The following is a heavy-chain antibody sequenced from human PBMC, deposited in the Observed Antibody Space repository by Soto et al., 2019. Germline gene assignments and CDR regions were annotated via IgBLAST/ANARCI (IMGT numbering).Heavy chain of an antibody. J-gene: IGHJ6*03. D-gene: IGHD6-19*01. Sequence: QDQLVQSGAEVKKPGASVTVSCKASGYSFTNYGITWVRQAPGQGLEWMGWISGFNGNTHYAQKLQGRVTMTTDASTSTAYMELRSLRSDDTAVYYCARDRGVAPPVAGNTHYYYYMDVWGKGTTVRLL. CDR2: ISGFNGNT. CDR1: GYSFTNYG. CDR3: ARDRGVAPPVAGNTHYYYYMDV. V-gene: IGHV1-18*01.